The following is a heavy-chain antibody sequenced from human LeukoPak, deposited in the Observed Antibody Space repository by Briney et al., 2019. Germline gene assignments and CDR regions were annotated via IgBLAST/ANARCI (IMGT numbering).Heavy chain of an antibody. CDR3: ARRGYCSSTSCHEYWFDP. CDR2: IYYSGST. J-gene: IGHJ5*02. CDR1: VGSISSSSYY. D-gene: IGHD2-2*01. V-gene: IGHV4-39*01. Sequence: SETLSLTCTVSVGSISSSSYYWGWIRQPPGKGLEWIGIIYYSGSTYYNPSLKSRLTISVDTSKNQFSLKLSSVPATDTAVYYCARRGYCSSTSCHEYWFDPWGQGTLVTVSS.